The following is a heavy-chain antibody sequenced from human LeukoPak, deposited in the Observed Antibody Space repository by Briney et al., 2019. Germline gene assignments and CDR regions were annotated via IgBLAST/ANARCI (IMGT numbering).Heavy chain of an antibody. Sequence: GGSLRLSCAASGFTFSSYGMHWVRQAPGKGLEWVAFIRYDGSNKYYADSVKGRFTISRDNSKNTLYLQMNSLRAEDTAVYYCAKDQQWLVHLQFWGTFDYWGQGTLVTVSS. CDR3: AKDQQWLVHLQFWGTFDY. CDR2: IRYDGSNK. V-gene: IGHV3-30*02. CDR1: GFTFSSYG. J-gene: IGHJ4*02. D-gene: IGHD6-19*01.